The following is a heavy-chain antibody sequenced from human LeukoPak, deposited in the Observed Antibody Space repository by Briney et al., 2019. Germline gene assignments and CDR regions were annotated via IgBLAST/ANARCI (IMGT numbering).Heavy chain of an antibody. CDR1: GGSISSGGYY. J-gene: IGHJ5*02. CDR3: ARGAGWFGELGPSRFDP. CDR2: IYYSGST. Sequence: SQTLSLTCTVSGGSISSGGYYWSWIRQHPGKGLEWIGYIYYSGSTYYNPSLKSRVTISVDTSKNQFSLKLSSVTAADTAVYYCARGAGWFGELGPSRFDPWGQGTLVTVSS. D-gene: IGHD3-10*01. V-gene: IGHV4-31*03.